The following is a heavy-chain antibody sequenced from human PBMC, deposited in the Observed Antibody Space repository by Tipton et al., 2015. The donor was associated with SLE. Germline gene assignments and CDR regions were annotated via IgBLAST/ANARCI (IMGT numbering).Heavy chain of an antibody. CDR2: TYYMSKWYN. CDR3: ARGQFSAFDV. D-gene: IGHD4-11*01. CDR1: GDSISSDGVA. V-gene: IGHV6-1*01. J-gene: IGHJ3*01. Sequence: GLVKPSQTLSLACAISGDSISSDGVAWNWIRQSPSRGPEWLGRTYYMSKWYNDYALSVKSRLTINPDTSKNQFSLHLNSVTPEDTALYYCARGQFSAFDVWGQGILVTVSS.